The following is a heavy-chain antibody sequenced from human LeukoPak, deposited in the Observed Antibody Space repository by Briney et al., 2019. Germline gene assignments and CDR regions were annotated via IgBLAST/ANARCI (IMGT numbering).Heavy chain of an antibody. CDR2: ISSSSSYI. J-gene: IGHJ4*02. Sequence: GGSLRLSCAASGFTFSSYSMNWVRLAPGKGLGWVSSISSSSSYIYYADSVKGRFTISRDNAKNSLYLQMNSLRAEDTAVYYCAREVKGIGFDYWGQGTLVTVSS. D-gene: IGHD2-15*01. V-gene: IGHV3-21*01. CDR1: GFTFSSYS. CDR3: AREVKGIGFDY.